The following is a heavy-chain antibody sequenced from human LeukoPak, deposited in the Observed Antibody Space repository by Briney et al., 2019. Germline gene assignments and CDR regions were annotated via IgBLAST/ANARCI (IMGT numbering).Heavy chain of an antibody. CDR3: ARESVAGSAWFDP. Sequence: SQTLSLTRTVSGDSINSIDYYWSWIRQPAGPAGKGLEWIGRIYPSGSTNYNPSLKSRVIISLDTSKNQFSLKLSSVTAADTAVYYCARESVAGSAWFDPWGQGTLVTVSS. V-gene: IGHV4-61*02. CDR2: IYPSGST. CDR1: GDSINSIDYY. D-gene: IGHD6-19*01. J-gene: IGHJ5*02.